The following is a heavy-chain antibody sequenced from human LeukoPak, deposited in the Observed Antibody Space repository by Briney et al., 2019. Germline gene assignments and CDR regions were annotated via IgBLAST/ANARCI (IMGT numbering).Heavy chain of an antibody. CDR3: ARVHYDFWSGWEGGAFDI. J-gene: IGHJ3*02. CDR1: GFTFSSYW. CDR2: INGDGSST. D-gene: IGHD3-3*01. Sequence: GGSLRLSCAASGFTFSSYWMHWVRQAPGKGLVWVSRINGDGSSTSYADSVKGRFTISRDNAKNTLYLQMNSLRAEDTAVYYCARVHYDFWSGWEGGAFDIWGQGTMVTVSS. V-gene: IGHV3-74*01.